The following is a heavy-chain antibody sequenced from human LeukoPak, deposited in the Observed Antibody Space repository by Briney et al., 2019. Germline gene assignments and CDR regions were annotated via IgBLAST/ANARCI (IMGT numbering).Heavy chain of an antibody. V-gene: IGHV3-74*01. CDR2: INSDGSST. CDR1: GFTFSSSW. Sequence: GGSLRLSCAASGFTFSSSWMHWVRQAPEKGLVWVSRINSDGSSTSYADSVKGRFTISRDNAKNTLFLQMDSLRPEDTAVYYCVRSLRSADFWGQGTLVTVSS. CDR3: VRSLRSADF. J-gene: IGHJ4*02.